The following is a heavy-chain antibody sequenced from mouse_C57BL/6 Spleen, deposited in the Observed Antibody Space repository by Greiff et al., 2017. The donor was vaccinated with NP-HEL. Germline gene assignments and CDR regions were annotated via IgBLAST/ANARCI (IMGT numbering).Heavy chain of an antibody. D-gene: IGHD3-2*02. J-gene: IGHJ3*01. CDR2: IDPEDGET. Sequence: DVQLQESGAELVKPGASVKLCCTASGFNITDYYMHWVKQRTEQGLEWIGRIDPEDGETKYAPKFQGKATITADTSSNTAYLQLRSLTSEDTAVYYCACRLRLASWGQGTLVTVSA. CDR3: ACRLRLAS. V-gene: IGHV14-2*01. CDR1: GFNITDYY.